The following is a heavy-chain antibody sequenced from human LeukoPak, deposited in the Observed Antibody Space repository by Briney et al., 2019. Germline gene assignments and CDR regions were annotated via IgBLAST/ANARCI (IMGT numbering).Heavy chain of an antibody. V-gene: IGHV3-30*04. D-gene: IGHD3-10*01. CDR3: AREFGFGEGFPAYDAFDI. J-gene: IGHJ3*02. CDR2: ISYDGSNK. Sequence: PGRSLRLSCAASGFTFSSYAMHWVRQAPGKGLEWVAVISYDGSNKYYADSVKGRFTISRDNSKNSLYLQMNSLRAEDTAVYYYAREFGFGEGFPAYDAFDIWGQGTMVTVSS. CDR1: GFTFSSYA.